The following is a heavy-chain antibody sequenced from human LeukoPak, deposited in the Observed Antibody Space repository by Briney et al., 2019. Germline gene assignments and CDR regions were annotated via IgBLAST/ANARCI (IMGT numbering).Heavy chain of an antibody. J-gene: IGHJ3*02. CDR1: GFTFSSYA. Sequence: GGSLRLSCAASGFTFSSYAMHWVRQAPGKGLEWVAVISYDGSNKYYADSVRGRFTISRDNSKNTLYLQMNSLRAEDTAVYHCVFYDFWSGYDTSDIWGQGTLVTVSS. V-gene: IGHV3-30-3*01. CDR3: VFYDFWSGYDTSDI. CDR2: ISYDGSNK. D-gene: IGHD3-3*01.